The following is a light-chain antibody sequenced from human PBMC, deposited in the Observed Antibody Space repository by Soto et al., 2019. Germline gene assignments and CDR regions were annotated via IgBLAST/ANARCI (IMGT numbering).Light chain of an antibody. Sequence: EIVMTQSPATLSVSPGERATLSCRASQSVSSNLAWYQQKPGQAPRLLINGASTWATGIPARFSGSGSGTEFTLTISILKSEDFAVYYCQQYNNWPSSLTFGGGTKVEIK. CDR1: QSVSSN. J-gene: IGKJ4*01. V-gene: IGKV3-15*01. CDR3: QQYNNWPSSLT. CDR2: GAS.